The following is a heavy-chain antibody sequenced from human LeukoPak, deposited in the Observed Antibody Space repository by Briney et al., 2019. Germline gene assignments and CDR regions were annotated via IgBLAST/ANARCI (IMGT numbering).Heavy chain of an antibody. Sequence: GESLKISCRGSGYSFTSYWIGWVRQMPGKGLEWMGKIDPSDSYTNYSPSFQGHVTFSADKSISTAYLQWSSLKASDTAMYFCARERYYFDSRGYYYYDYWGQGTLVTVSS. CDR2: IDPSDSYT. CDR3: ARERYYFDSRGYYYYDY. CDR1: GYSFTSYW. D-gene: IGHD3-22*01. V-gene: IGHV5-10-1*01. J-gene: IGHJ4*02.